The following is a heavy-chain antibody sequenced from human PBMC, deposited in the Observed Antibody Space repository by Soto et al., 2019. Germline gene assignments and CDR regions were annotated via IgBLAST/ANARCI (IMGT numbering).Heavy chain of an antibody. Sequence: GWFLRLSCAASGFTFSSYGMHWVRQAPGKGLEWVAVIWYDGSNKYYADSVKGRFTISRDNSKNTLYLQMNSLRAEDTAVYYCVRGYCSSTSCSDYGMDVWGQGTTVTVSS. CDR1: GFTFSSYG. CDR3: VRGYCSSTSCSDYGMDV. V-gene: IGHV3-33*01. CDR2: IWYDGSNK. J-gene: IGHJ6*02. D-gene: IGHD2-2*01.